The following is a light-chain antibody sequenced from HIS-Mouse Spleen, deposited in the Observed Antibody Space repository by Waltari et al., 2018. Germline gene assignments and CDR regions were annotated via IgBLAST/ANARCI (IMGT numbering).Light chain of an antibody. Sequence: EIVLTQSPGTLSLSPGERATLPCRASQRVSSSYLAWYQQKPGQAPRLPIYGASSRATGIPDRFSGSGSGTDFTLTISRLEPEDFAVYYCQQYGSSPTWTFGQGTKVEIK. CDR3: QQYGSSPTWT. J-gene: IGKJ1*01. CDR1: QRVSSSY. V-gene: IGKV3-20*01. CDR2: GAS.